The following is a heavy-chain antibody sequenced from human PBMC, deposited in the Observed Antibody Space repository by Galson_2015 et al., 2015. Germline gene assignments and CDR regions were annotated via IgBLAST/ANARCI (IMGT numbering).Heavy chain of an antibody. V-gene: IGHV3-49*04. CDR3: TRVGTIANSGAWYYDILTGYYYYMDV. J-gene: IGHJ6*03. CDR2: IRSKAYGGTT. CDR1: GFTFGDYA. D-gene: IGHD3-9*01. Sequence: SLRLSCAASGFTFGDYAMSWVRQAPGKGLEWVGFIRSKAYGGTTEYAASVKGRFTISRDDSKSIAYLQMNSLKTEDTAVYYCTRVGTIANSGAWYYDILTGYYYYMDVWGKGTTVTVSS.